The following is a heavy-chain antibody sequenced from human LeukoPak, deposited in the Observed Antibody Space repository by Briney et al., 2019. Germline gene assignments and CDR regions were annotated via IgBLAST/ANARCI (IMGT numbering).Heavy chain of an antibody. V-gene: IGHV5-51*01. CDR2: VNPADSDT. CDR3: ATVPRIPAVGNTEYFQY. CDR1: GYSFTSYW. J-gene: IGHJ1*01. Sequence: PGASLKISCKGSGYSFTSYWIAWVRQMPGKGLEWMGIVNPADSDTRYSPSFQGQVTISVDKSISTAYLQWSSLQASDTAMYYCATVPRIPAVGNTEYFQYWGQGTLVTVSS. D-gene: IGHD6-13*01.